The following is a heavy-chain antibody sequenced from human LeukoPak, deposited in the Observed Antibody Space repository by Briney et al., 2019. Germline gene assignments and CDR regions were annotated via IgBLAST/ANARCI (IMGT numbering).Heavy chain of an antibody. CDR2: ISSSSSYI. CDR1: GFTFSSYS. V-gene: IGHV3-21*01. CDR3: ARDHDGGYFDWFRRSPENWFDP. D-gene: IGHD3-9*01. J-gene: IGHJ5*02. Sequence: GGSLRLSCAASGFTFSSYSMNWVRQAPGKGLEWVSSISSSSSYIYYADSVKGRFTISRDNAKNSLYLQMNSLRAEDTAVYYCARDHDGGYFDWFRRSPENWFDPWGQGTLVTVSS.